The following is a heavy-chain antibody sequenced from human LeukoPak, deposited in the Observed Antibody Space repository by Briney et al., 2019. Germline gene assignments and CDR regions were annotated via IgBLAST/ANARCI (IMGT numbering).Heavy chain of an antibody. CDR3: ASSGQLGMPGYYYYGMDV. V-gene: IGHV1-2*02. CDR1: AYTFTVYY. J-gene: IGHJ6*02. Sequence: ASVKVSCKASAYTFTVYYMHWVRQAPGQGLEWMGWINPNSGGTNYSQKFQGRVTMTRDTSISTAYMELSRLRSDDTAVYYCASSGQLGMPGYYYYGMDVWGQGTTVTVSS. CDR2: INPNSGGT. D-gene: IGHD7-27*01.